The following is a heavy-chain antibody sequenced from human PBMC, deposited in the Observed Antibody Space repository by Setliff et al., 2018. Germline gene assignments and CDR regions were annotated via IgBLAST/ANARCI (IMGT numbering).Heavy chain of an antibody. V-gene: IGHV3-23*01. Sequence: GGSLRLSCAASGFTFSSYAMNWVRQAPGKGLEWVSAISDSGGSAYYADSVKGRFTISRDNSKNTLYLQMTSLRAEDTAVYYCAKSMTTEIYFDYWGQGTQVTVSS. D-gene: IGHD4-17*01. CDR2: ISDSGGSA. CDR1: GFTFSSYA. CDR3: AKSMTTEIYFDY. J-gene: IGHJ4*02.